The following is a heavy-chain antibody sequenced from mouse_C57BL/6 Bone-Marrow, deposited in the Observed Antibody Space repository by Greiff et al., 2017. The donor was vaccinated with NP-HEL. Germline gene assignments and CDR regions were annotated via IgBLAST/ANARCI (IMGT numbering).Heavy chain of an antibody. J-gene: IGHJ3*01. V-gene: IGHV1-82*01. Sequence: VQRVESGPELVKPGASVKISCKASGYAFSSSWMNWVKQRPGMGLEWIGRIYSGDGDTNYNGKFKGKATLTADKSSSTAYMQLSSLTSEDSAVYLWARIYDYDGAYWGQGTLVTVSA. CDR2: IYSGDGDT. CDR1: GYAFSSSW. CDR3: ARIYDYDGAY. D-gene: IGHD2-4*01.